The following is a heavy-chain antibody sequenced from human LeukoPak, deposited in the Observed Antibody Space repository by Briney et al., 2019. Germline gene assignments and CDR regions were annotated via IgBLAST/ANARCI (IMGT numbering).Heavy chain of an antibody. D-gene: IGHD1-1*01. Sequence: ASVKVSCKASGYTFTNYGITWVRQSPGQGLEWDGRSSASNGNTQYSEKFQDRTSVTTDTSTSTAYMEPRSLVSVDPAVYYRTRESRVERDDFWGQGTLTTVSS. CDR2: SSASNGNT. CDR1: GYTFTNYG. V-gene: IGHV1-18*01. CDR3: TRESRVERDDF. J-gene: IGHJ4*02.